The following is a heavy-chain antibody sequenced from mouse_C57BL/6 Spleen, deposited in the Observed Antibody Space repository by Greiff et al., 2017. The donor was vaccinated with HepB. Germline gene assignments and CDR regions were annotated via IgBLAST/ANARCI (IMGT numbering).Heavy chain of an antibody. D-gene: IGHD1-1*01. CDR1: GYTFTSYG. Sequence: QVQLQQSGAELARPGASVKLSCKASGYTFTSYGISWVKQRTGQGLEWIGEIYPRSGNTYYNEKFKGKATLTADKSSSTAYMELRSLTSEDSAVYFCARKGATTVVAYYAMDYLGQGTSVTVSS. CDR2: IYPRSGNT. J-gene: IGHJ4*01. CDR3: ARKGATTVVAYYAMDY. V-gene: IGHV1-81*01.